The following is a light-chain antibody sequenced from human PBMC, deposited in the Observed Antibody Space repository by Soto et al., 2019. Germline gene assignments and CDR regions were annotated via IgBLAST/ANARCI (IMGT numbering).Light chain of an antibody. CDR3: QQFQSYPFT. J-gene: IGKJ3*01. V-gene: IGKV1-5*03. CDR2: KAS. Sequence: DIQMTQSPSTLSASVGDRVTVTCRASQSINSWLAWYQQKPGKAPKVLIYKASSLESGVPSRFSGSGSGTEFTLTISSLQADDFATYYCQQFQSYPFTFGPGTKVDIK. CDR1: QSINSW.